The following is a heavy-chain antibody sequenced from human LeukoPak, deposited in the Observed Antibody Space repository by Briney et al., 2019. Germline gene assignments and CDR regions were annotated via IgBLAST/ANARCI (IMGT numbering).Heavy chain of an antibody. CDR3: ARGKARYCSSTSCPPGGWFDP. Sequence: PSETLSLTCTVSGGSISSYYWSWIRQPPGKELEWIGEINHSGSTNYNPSLKSRVTISVDTSKNQFSLKLSSVTAADTAVYYCARGKARYCSSTSCPPGGWFDPWGQGTLVTVSS. V-gene: IGHV4-34*01. CDR2: INHSGST. CDR1: GGSISSYY. D-gene: IGHD2-2*01. J-gene: IGHJ5*02.